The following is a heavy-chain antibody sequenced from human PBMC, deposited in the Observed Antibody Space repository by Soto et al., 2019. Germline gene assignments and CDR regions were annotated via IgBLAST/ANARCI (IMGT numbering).Heavy chain of an antibody. CDR3: ARGRGLYNSGRAQLDS. D-gene: IGHD1-26*01. V-gene: IGHV1-69*01. CDR1: GDSFSKYT. CDR2: IIPRFGTT. Sequence: QVQLVQSGAEVEKPGSSVTVSCKASGDSFSKYTVNWVRQAPRQVLEWMGGIIPRFGTTNYAPTLQDRVTINADESMNTAYMELSSLRSEDTALYYCARGRGLYNSGRAQLDSWGQGTLVTFSS. J-gene: IGHJ4*02.